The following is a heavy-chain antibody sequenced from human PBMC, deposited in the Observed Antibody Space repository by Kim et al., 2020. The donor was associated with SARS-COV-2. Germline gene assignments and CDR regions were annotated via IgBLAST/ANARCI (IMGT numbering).Heavy chain of an antibody. Sequence: GGSLRLSCAASGFNSGSFDMSWVRQAPGKGLEWVSTILAGGVHTYYADSVKGRFTISRDTSKNTLFLQINSLRAEDTAIYYCAKRGREGKTYVYAFDIWGQGTMVTVSS. J-gene: IGHJ3*02. CDR1: GFNSGSFD. D-gene: IGHD3-10*02. V-gene: IGHV3-23*01. CDR3: AKRGREGKTYVYAFDI. CDR2: ILAGGVHT.